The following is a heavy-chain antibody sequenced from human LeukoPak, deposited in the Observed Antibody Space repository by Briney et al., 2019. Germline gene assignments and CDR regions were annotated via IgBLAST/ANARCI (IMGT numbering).Heavy chain of an antibody. Sequence: GGSLRLSCAASGFTFSSYGMHWVRQAPGKGLEWVAVIWYDGSNKYYADSVKGRFTISRDNSKNTLYLQVNSLRAEDTAVYYCAREAIVVAGYFDYWGQGTLVTVSS. D-gene: IGHD6-19*01. CDR2: IWYDGSNK. V-gene: IGHV3-33*01. J-gene: IGHJ4*02. CDR1: GFTFSSYG. CDR3: AREAIVVAGYFDY.